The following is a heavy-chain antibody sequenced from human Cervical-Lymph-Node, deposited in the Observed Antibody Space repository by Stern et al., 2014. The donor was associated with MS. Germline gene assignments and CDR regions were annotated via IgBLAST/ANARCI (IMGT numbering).Heavy chain of an antibody. J-gene: IGHJ5*02. D-gene: IGHD3-10*01. CDR1: RDTFSHYA. CDR2: IIPGLGTT. CDR3: ARDQGDYGSGSEDSWFDP. V-gene: IGHV1-69*06. Sequence: VQLLESGDEVKKPGSSVKVSCKASRDTFSHYALSWVRQAPKHGLEWMGGIIPGLGTTSYAQKFQGRITISADTSTNTLYMELSSLRSEDTAVYFCARDQGDYGSGSEDSWFDPWGQGTLVTVSS.